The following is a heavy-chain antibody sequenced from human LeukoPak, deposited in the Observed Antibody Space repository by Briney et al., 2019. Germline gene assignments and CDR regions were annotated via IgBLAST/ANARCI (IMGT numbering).Heavy chain of an antibody. CDR1: GGSIIGYY. V-gene: IGHV4-59*01. CDR2: IYYSVTT. J-gene: IGHJ4*02. Sequence: SETLSLTCSVSGGSIIGYYWSWIRQPPGKGLEWIGHIYYSVTTNYNPSLKSRVIISVDTSKNQFSLKLTSVTAADTAVYYCARKIRGSSWIDYWGQGTLVTVSS. CDR3: ARKIRGSSWIDY. D-gene: IGHD6-13*01.